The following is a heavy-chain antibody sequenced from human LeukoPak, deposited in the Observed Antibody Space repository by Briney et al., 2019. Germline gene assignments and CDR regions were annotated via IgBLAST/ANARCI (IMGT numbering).Heavy chain of an antibody. D-gene: IGHD3-22*01. Sequence: ASVKVSCKASGYTFTSYDIIWVRQATGQGLEWMGWMNPNSGNTGYAQKFQGRVTMTRNTSIGTAYMELSSLRSEDTAVYYCARKTYYYDSSGYYVDYWGQGTLVTVSS. CDR3: ARKTYYYDSSGYYVDY. J-gene: IGHJ4*02. CDR1: GYTFTSYD. CDR2: MNPNSGNT. V-gene: IGHV1-8*01.